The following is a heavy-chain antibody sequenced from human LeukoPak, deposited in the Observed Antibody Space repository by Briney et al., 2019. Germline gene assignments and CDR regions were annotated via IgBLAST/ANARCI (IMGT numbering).Heavy chain of an antibody. J-gene: IGHJ4*02. CDR3: ARDRYYDSSGYYFDY. Sequence: GGSLRLSCVASGFNFGIYAMNWVRQAPGKGLEWVSCIIGNAGATYYADSVKGRFTISRDNSKNTLYLQMNSLRAEDTAVYYCARDRYYDSSGYYFDYWGQGTLVTVSS. D-gene: IGHD3-22*01. V-gene: IGHV3-23*01. CDR1: GFNFGIYA. CDR2: IIGNAGAT.